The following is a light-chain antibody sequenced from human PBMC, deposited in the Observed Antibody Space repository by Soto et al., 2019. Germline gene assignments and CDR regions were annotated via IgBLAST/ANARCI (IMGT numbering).Light chain of an antibody. Sequence: EIVLTQSPATLSLSPGERATLSCRASQSVNKYLAWYQQKPGQAPRLLIFDASNRASGTPVRFSGSGSGTDFTLTISSLEPEDFAFYYCQQRGNWTAFGQGTKLEIK. CDR1: QSVNKY. CDR3: QQRGNWTA. J-gene: IGKJ2*01. V-gene: IGKV3-11*01. CDR2: DAS.